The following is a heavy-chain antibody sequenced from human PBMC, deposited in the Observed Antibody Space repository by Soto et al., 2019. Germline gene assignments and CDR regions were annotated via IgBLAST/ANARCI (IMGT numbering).Heavy chain of an antibody. Sequence: ASVKVSCKASGYTFTSYYMHWVRQAPGQGLEWMGIINPSGGSTSYAQKFQGRVTMTRETSTSTVYMELSSLRSEDTAVYYCARDRRYDDFWSGYYPPYYMDVWGKGTTVTVSS. J-gene: IGHJ6*03. D-gene: IGHD3-3*01. CDR1: GYTFTSYY. CDR2: INPSGGST. CDR3: ARDRRYDDFWSGYYPPYYMDV. V-gene: IGHV1-46*03.